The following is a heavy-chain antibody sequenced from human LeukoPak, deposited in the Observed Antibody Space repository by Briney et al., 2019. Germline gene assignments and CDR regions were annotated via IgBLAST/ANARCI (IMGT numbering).Heavy chain of an antibody. V-gene: IGHV4-59*01. J-gene: IGHJ4*02. CDR3: ARDGPSTVTSWGYYFDY. Sequence: WDSLSLTCTVSGGSISSYYGSWIRRPPGKGLEWLGYTYYSGITNHNPSLKSRVTISVDTSKNQLSQNLSSVTAADTAMYYCARDGPSTVTSWGYYFDYWGQGTLVTVPT. D-gene: IGHD4-17*01. CDR2: TYYSGIT. CDR1: GGSISSYY.